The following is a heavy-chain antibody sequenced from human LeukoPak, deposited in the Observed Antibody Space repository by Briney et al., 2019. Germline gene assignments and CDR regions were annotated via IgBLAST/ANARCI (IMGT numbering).Heavy chain of an antibody. CDR2: IRSKAYGGTT. D-gene: IGHD6-19*01. V-gene: IGHV3-49*04. J-gene: IGHJ4*02. Sequence: PGGSLRLSCTASGFTFGDYAMSWVRQAPGKWLEWVGFIRSKAYGGTTEYAASVKGRFTISRDDSKSIAYLQMNSLKTEDTAVYYCTRAYSSGWREPIDYWGQGTLVTVSS. CDR1: GFTFGDYA. CDR3: TRAYSSGWREPIDY.